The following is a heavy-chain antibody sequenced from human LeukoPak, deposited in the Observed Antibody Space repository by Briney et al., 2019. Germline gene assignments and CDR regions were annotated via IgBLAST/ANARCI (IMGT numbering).Heavy chain of an antibody. D-gene: IGHD3-22*01. Sequence: PGGSLRLSCAASGFTFDDYAMHWVRQAPGEGLEWVSGISWNSGSIGYADSVKGRFTISRDNAKNSLYLQMNSLRAEDTALYYCAKGPYYYDSSGPFDYWGQGTLVTVSS. CDR2: ISWNSGSI. V-gene: IGHV3-9*01. J-gene: IGHJ4*02. CDR1: GFTFDDYA. CDR3: AKGPYYYDSSGPFDY.